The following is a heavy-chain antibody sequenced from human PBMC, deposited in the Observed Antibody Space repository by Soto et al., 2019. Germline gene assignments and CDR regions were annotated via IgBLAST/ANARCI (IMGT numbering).Heavy chain of an antibody. Sequence: GGSLRLSCVASGFSFSDYAMSWVRQAPGKGLEWVSVISESGGSTHYADSVRGRFTVSRDNSKNSLSLRMNSLRDEDTAVYFCAKRSPYSSGWYSPIFDYWGQGALVTVSS. CDR3: AKRSPYSSGWYSPIFDY. D-gene: IGHD6-13*01. CDR2: ISESGGST. V-gene: IGHV3-23*01. J-gene: IGHJ4*02. CDR1: GFSFSDYA.